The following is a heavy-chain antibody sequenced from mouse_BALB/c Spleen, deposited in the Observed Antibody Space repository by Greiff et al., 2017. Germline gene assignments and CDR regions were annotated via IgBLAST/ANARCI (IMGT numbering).Heavy chain of an antibody. J-gene: IGHJ2*01. CDR3: ARQEGYYFDY. V-gene: IGHV5-6-2*01. CDR2: INSNGGST. Sequence: EVKLVESGGGLVKLGGSLKLSCAASGFTFSSYYMSWVRQTPEKRLELVAAINSNGGSTYYPDTVKGRFTISRDNAKNTLYLQMSSLKSEDTALYYCARQEGYYFDYWGQGTTLTVSS. CDR1: GFTFSSYY.